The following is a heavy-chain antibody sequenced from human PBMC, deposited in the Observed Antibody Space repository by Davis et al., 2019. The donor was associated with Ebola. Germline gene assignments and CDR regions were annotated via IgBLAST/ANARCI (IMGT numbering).Heavy chain of an antibody. V-gene: IGHV3-21*04. D-gene: IGHD1-26*01. CDR1: GFTFSSYS. CDR2: ISSSSSYI. Sequence: GESLKIPCAASGFTFSSYSMNWVRQAPGKGLEWVSSISSSSSYIYYADSVKGRFTISRDNSKNTLYLQMNSLRAEDTAVYYCARVASGSYYRFDYWGQGTLVTVSS. CDR3: ARVASGSYYRFDY. J-gene: IGHJ4*02.